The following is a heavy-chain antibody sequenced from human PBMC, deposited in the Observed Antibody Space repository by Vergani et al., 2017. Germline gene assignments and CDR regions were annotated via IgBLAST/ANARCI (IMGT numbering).Heavy chain of an antibody. J-gene: IGHJ4*02. CDR3: ARDEVIVPAVREFIDY. V-gene: IGHV3-7*01. CDR2: IKQDGRET. Sequence: EVQLVESGGDLVQPGGSLRLSCAASGFTFSNFWMSWVRQAPGKGLEWVANIKQDGRETYYVDSVKDRFTLSRDNAKNSLYLQMNSLRAEDTAVYYCARDEVIVPAVREFIDYWGQGSLVTVSS. D-gene: IGHD2-2*01. CDR1: GFTFSNFW.